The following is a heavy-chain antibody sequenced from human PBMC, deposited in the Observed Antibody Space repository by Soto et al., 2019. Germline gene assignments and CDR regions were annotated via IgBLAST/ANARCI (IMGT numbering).Heavy chain of an antibody. D-gene: IGHD2-15*01. CDR3: AKEADCSGGSCYSDY. V-gene: IGHV3-30*18. J-gene: IGHJ4*02. Sequence: QVQLVESGGGVVQPGRSLRLSCAASGFTFSSYGMHWVRQAPGKGLEWVAVISYDGSNKYYADSVKGRFTISRDNSKNTLYLQMNSLRAEDTAVYYCAKEADCSGGSCYSDYWGQGTLVTVSS. CDR2: ISYDGSNK. CDR1: GFTFSSYG.